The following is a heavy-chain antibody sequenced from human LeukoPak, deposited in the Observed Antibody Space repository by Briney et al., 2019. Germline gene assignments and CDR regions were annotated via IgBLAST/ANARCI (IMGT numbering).Heavy chain of an antibody. V-gene: IGHV3-30*18. CDR3: AKEVYFDSGSYPDY. CDR2: VSYDGSNK. D-gene: IGHD3-10*01. J-gene: IGHJ4*02. Sequence: GGSLRLSCAASGFTFSSYGMHWVRQTPGKGLEWVAVVSYDGSNKYYADSVKGRFTNSRDNSKNTLYLQMNSLRAEDTAVYYCAKEVYFDSGSYPDYWGQGTLVTVSS. CDR1: GFTFSSYG.